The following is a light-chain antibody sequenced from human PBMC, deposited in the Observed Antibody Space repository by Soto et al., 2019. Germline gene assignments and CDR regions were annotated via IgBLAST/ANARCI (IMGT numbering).Light chain of an antibody. Sequence: EIVLTQSPATLSVSPGERAALSCRASQSVSNNLAWYQQKPGQPPRLLIFGVSTRATGIPARFSGSGSEAEFALTISTLQSEEFAVYYCQQYSVWPLTFGGGTKVEIK. J-gene: IGKJ4*01. V-gene: IGKV3D-15*01. CDR3: QQYSVWPLT. CDR2: GVS. CDR1: QSVSNN.